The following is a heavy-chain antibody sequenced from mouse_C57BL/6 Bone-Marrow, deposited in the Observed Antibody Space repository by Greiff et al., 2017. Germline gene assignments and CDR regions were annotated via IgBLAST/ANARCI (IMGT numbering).Heavy chain of an antibody. CDR2: INPYNGGT. CDR1: GYPFTDYY. Sequence: EVQLQESGPVLVKPGASVKMSCKASGYPFTDYYMNWVKQSHGKSLEWIGFINPYNGGTRYNQKFKGKATLTVDKSSSTAYMELNSLTSEDSAVDYCAPITTVVAPYFDVWGTGTTVTVSS. V-gene: IGHV1-19*01. D-gene: IGHD1-1*01. CDR3: APITTVVAPYFDV. J-gene: IGHJ1*03.